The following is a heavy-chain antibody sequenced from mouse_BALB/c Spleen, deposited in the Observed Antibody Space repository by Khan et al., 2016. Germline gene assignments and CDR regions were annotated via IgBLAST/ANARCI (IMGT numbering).Heavy chain of an antibody. CDR1: GFDFSRYW. CDR2: INPDSSTI. CDR3: ARAGYYRYLAY. V-gene: IGHV4-1*02. J-gene: IGHJ3*01. Sequence: EVKLLESGGGLVQPGGSLKLSCAASGFDFSRYWMSWVRQAPGQGLEWIGEINPDSSTINYTPSLKDKFIISRDNAKNTPYLQMSKVRSEDTALYYCARAGYYRYLAYWGQGTLVTVSA. D-gene: IGHD1-1*01.